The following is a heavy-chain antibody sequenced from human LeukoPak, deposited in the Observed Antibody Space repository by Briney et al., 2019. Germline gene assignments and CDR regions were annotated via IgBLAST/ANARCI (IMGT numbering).Heavy chain of an antibody. Sequence: GGSLRLSCAVSGFTFDDYGMSWVRQAPGKGLEWVSGINWNGGSTGYADSVKGRFTISRDNSKNTLYLQMNSLRAEDTAVYYCAKVGSSGWYYYYMDVWGKGTTVTISS. CDR2: INWNGGST. D-gene: IGHD6-19*01. CDR3: AKVGSSGWYYYYMDV. V-gene: IGHV3-20*04. J-gene: IGHJ6*03. CDR1: GFTFDDYG.